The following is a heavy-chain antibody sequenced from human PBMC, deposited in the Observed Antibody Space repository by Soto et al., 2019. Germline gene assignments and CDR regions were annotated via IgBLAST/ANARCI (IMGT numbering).Heavy chain of an antibody. CDR3: VKGGWLDF. CDR1: GFTFITFE. J-gene: IGHJ5*01. CDR2: ISDDSSST. V-gene: IGHV3-23*01. Sequence: EVQMLESGGGLVQPGGSLRLSFAASGFTFITFEMSWVRQAPGWGLEWVSFISDDSSSTYYADAVKGRFTISRDNSKDTLYLQMNSLTAEDTAVYACVKGGWLDFWGQGTLVTVSS. D-gene: IGHD3-16*01.